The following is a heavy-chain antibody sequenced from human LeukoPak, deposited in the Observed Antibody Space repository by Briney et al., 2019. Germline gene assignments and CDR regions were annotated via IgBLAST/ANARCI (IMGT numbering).Heavy chain of an antibody. Sequence: SQTLSLTCAISGDSVSMNSVAWNWVRQSPSRGLEWLGSKFFRCGRYNDYAVSVKSRITINPDTSNNQFSLQLNSVTPEDTAVYYCARDRGFGYRNYFDYWGQGTLVTVPS. CDR1: GDSVSMNSVA. D-gene: IGHD5-18*01. CDR3: ARDRGFGYRNYFDY. V-gene: IGHV6-1*01. CDR2: KFFRCGRYN. J-gene: IGHJ4*02.